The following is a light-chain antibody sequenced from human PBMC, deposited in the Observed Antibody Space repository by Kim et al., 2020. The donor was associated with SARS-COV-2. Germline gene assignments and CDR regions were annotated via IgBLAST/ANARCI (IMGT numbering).Light chain of an antibody. J-gene: IGLJ3*02. CDR1: VLAKKY. CDR2: KDS. V-gene: IGLV3-27*01. Sequence: SVSPGQTARIACSGDVLAKKYARWFQQKPGQAPVLVIYKDSERPSGIPERFSGSSSGTTVTLTISGAQVEDEADYYCYSAADTQGVFGGGTQLTVL. CDR3: YSAADTQGV.